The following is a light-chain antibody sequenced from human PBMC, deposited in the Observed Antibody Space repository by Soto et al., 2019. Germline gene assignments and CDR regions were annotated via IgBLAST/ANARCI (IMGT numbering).Light chain of an antibody. CDR3: SSYAGRKYAV. Sequence: QSALTQPPSASGCPGQSVTISCTGTGSDVGGYNYVSWYQQHPGKAPQLMIYEVNKRPSGVPDRFSGSKSGNTASLTVSGLQAEDEVDYYCSSYAGRKYAVFGGGTQLTVL. CDR1: GSDVGGYNY. CDR2: EVN. J-gene: IGLJ7*01. V-gene: IGLV2-8*01.